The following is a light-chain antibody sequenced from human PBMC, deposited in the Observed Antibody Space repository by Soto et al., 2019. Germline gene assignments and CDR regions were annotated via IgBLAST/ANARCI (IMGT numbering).Light chain of an antibody. Sequence: EIVLTQSPGTLSLSPGESATLSCRASQTFSSTYLAWYQQKPGQAPWLLINDSSIRATGMPDRFSGGGSGTDCTLTISRMAPVDIGVYYCQEDGGSPPYTFGRGTKLEIK. V-gene: IGKV3-20*01. CDR2: DSS. J-gene: IGKJ2*01. CDR3: QEDGGSPPYT. CDR1: QTFSSTY.